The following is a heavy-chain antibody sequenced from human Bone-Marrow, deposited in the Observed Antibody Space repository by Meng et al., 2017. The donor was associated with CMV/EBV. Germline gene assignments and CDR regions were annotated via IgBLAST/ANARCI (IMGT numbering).Heavy chain of an antibody. CDR3: AGGIWQLLSALEKEFDP. V-gene: IGHV4-34*01. Sequence: SETLSLTCAVYGGSFSGYYWSWIRQPPGKGLEWIGEINHSGSTNYNPSLKSRVTISVDTSKNQFSLKLSSVTAADTAVYFCAGGIWQLLSALEKEFDPWGQGTLVTVSS. CDR1: GGSFSGYY. CDR2: INHSGST. J-gene: IGHJ5*02. D-gene: IGHD1-7*01.